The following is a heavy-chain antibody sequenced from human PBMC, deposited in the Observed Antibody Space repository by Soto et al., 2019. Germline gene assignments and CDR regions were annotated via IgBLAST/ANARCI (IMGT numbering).Heavy chain of an antibody. J-gene: IGHJ4*02. Sequence: SLRLSCVASGSSSDPFTMHWVRELPGKGLEWVAGLSWDRSTVAYADSVQGRFTISRDHAKNSVDLLMDSLRPDDTALYFCAVSSPDIVVLPSSIYFTSWGPGTQVTVPS. CDR2: LSWDRSTV. CDR1: GSSSDPFT. V-gene: IGHV3-9*02. D-gene: IGHD2-15*01. CDR3: AVSSPDIVVLPSSIYFTS.